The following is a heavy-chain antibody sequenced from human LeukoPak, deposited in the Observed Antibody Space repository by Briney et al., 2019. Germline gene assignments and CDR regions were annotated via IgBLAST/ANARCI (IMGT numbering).Heavy chain of an antibody. CDR3: ARGGLTTPFDY. D-gene: IGHD4-11*01. CDR1: GGSISSGGYY. CDR2: IYYSGST. Sequence: SETLSLTCTVSGGSISSGGYYWSWIRQHPGKGLEWIGYIYYSGSTYYNPSLKSRVTISVDTSKNQFSLKLSSVTAADTAVYYCARGGLTTPFDYWGQGTLVTVSS. J-gene: IGHJ4*02. V-gene: IGHV4-31*03.